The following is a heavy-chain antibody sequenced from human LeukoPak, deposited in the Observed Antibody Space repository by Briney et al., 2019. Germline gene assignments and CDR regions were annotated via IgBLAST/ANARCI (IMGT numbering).Heavy chain of an antibody. Sequence: GGSLRLSCVASGFTFSNYWLTWVREAPGKGLEWVANIKHDGSDQYYLDSVKGRFTISRDNAKNSLYLQMNSLRAEDTAVYYCARGIATGVDFFDPWGQGTLLTVSS. D-gene: IGHD6-13*01. V-gene: IGHV3-7*01. CDR2: IKHDGSDQ. J-gene: IGHJ5*02. CDR3: ARGIATGVDFFDP. CDR1: GFTFSNYW.